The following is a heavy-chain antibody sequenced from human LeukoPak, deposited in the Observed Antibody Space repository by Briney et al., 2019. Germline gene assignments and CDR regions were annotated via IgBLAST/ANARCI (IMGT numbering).Heavy chain of an antibody. CDR2: IGRSGTYI. J-gene: IGHJ5*02. Sequence: GGSLRLSCAASGFTFSNYSMNWVRQAPGKGLEWVSSIGRSGTYIHYGNSVKGRFTISRDNTKSSLFLQMNSLRVEDTAVYYCASETVVRDALDHWGQGTLVTVSS. CDR3: ASETVVRDALDH. CDR1: GFTFSNYS. V-gene: IGHV3-21*01. D-gene: IGHD2-2*01.